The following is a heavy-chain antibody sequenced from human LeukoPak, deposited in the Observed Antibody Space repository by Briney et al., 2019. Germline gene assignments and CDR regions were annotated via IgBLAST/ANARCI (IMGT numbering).Heavy chain of an antibody. J-gene: IGHJ4*02. CDR1: GFTFSTYA. D-gene: IGHD3-9*01. CDR3: ASGGYDILTASGH. CDR2: ISYDGSNK. Sequence: PGGSLRLSCAASGFTFSTYAMHWVRQAPGKGLEWVAVISYDGSNKYYADSVKGRFTISRDNPKSTLYLQINTLRPEDTAVYYCASGGYDILTASGHWGQGTLVTVSS. V-gene: IGHV3-30*04.